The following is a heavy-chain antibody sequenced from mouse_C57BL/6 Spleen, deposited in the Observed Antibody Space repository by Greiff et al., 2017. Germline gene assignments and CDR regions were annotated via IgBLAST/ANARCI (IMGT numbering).Heavy chain of an antibody. J-gene: IGHJ4*01. V-gene: IGHV1-26*01. CDR1: GYTFTDYY. CDR2: INPNNGGT. D-gene: IGHD6-1*01. Sequence: QLQQSGPELVKPGASVKISCKASGYTFTDYYMNWVKQSHGKSLEWIGDINPNNGGTSYNQKFKGKATLTVDKSSSTAYMELRSLTSEDSAVYYCARRGATRGYYAMDYWGQGTSVTVSS. CDR3: ARRGATRGYYAMDY.